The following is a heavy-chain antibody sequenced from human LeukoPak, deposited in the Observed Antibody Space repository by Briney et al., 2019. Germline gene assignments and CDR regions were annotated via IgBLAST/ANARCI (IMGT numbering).Heavy chain of an antibody. Sequence: SETLSLTCTVSGGSLNSYYWTWIRQPAGKGLEWIGRSYASGSTNYNPSLKSRVTMSVDTSKSQFALKLSSVTAADTAVYYCARGSSYNWNVFDYWGQGTLVTVSS. CDR1: GGSLNSYY. V-gene: IGHV4-4*07. CDR2: SYASGST. D-gene: IGHD1-20*01. J-gene: IGHJ4*02. CDR3: ARGSSYNWNVFDY.